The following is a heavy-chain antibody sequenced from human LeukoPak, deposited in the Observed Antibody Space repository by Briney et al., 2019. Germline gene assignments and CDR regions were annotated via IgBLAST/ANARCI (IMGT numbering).Heavy chain of an antibody. V-gene: IGHV4-39*01. D-gene: IGHD3-10*01. CDR2: IYYSGST. CDR3: ARAPYGSGSFVDY. J-gene: IGHJ4*02. CDR1: GGSISSSSYY. Sequence: SETLSLTCTVSGGSISSSSYYWGWIRQPPGKGLEWIGSIYYSGSTYYNPSLKSRVTISVDTSKNQFSLKLSSVTAADTAVYYCARAPYGSGSFVDYWGQGTLVTVSS.